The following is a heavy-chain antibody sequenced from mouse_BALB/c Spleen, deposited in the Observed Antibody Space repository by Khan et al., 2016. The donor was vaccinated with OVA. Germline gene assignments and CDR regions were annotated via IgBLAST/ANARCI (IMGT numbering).Heavy chain of an antibody. J-gene: IGHJ4*01. CDR3: ARNGGFNPSFAMDY. V-gene: IGHV5-9*02. CDR2: ISNGDSYT. Sequence: DVLLVESGGGLVKPGGSLKLSCAASGFAFSSYDMSWVRQTPERRLEWVALISNGDSYTNYPDSVKGRFTISRDNARNTLYLQVSSLRSEDTALYYDARNGGFNPSFAMDYWGQGTSVTVSS. CDR1: GFAFSSYD.